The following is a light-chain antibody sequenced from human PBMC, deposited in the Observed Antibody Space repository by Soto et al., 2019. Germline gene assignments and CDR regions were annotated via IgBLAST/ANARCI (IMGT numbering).Light chain of an antibody. CDR1: QSVRSN. CDR2: GAF. V-gene: IGKV3-15*01. CDR3: QQYNDWPLT. Sequence: EIVMTQSPVTLSVSPGERATLSCRASQSVRSNLAWYQQKPGQAPSLLIYGAFTRATGIPTRFSGTGSGTEFTLTISSLQSEDFALYDCQQYNDWPLTFGQGNKVEV. J-gene: IGKJ1*01.